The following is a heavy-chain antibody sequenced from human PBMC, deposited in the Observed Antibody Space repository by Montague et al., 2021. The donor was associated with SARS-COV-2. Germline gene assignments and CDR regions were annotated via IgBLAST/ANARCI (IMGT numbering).Heavy chain of an antibody. Sequence: PALVKPTQTLTLTCTVSGFSLNTNGMGVGWIRQPPGKAPAWLALXYWDDDKRYSPSLKTRLTITKDTSRNQVVLTMTNVDPGDTGTYFCARYTSRMYGSFDYWGQGALVSVSS. CDR2: XYWDDDK. D-gene: IGHD3-16*02. CDR3: ARYTSRMYGSFDY. V-gene: IGHV2-5*02. CDR1: GFSLNTNGMG. J-gene: IGHJ4*02.